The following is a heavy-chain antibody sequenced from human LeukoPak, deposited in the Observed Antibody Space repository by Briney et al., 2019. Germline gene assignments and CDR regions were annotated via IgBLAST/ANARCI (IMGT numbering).Heavy chain of an antibody. D-gene: IGHD1-1*01. CDR2: IYTSGST. Sequence: SETLSLTCTVSGGSISSGSYYWSWIRQPAGKGLEWIGRIYTSGSTNYNPSLKSRVTISVDTSKNQFSLKLSSVTAADTAVYYCALEVGTTKAFDIWGQGTMVTVSS. V-gene: IGHV4-61*02. CDR3: ALEVGTTKAFDI. CDR1: GGSISSGSYY. J-gene: IGHJ3*02.